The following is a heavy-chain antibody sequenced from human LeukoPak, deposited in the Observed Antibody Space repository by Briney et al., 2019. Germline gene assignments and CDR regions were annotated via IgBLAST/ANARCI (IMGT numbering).Heavy chain of an antibody. Sequence: SETLSLTCTVSGRSVSSGSYYWSGIRQPPGKGRVGCGYVYYSGSPDYNPSLQRRVTLSVDTAKNQISLKLTSVTAADTAVYYCARGVFSSSCCDYWGQGTLVTVSS. CDR3: ARGVFSSSCCDY. D-gene: IGHD6-13*01. V-gene: IGHV4-61*01. CDR2: VYYSGSP. CDR1: GRSVSSGSYY. J-gene: IGHJ4*02.